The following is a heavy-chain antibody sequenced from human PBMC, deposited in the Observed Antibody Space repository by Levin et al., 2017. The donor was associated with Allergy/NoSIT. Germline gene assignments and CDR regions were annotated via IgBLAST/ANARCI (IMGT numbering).Heavy chain of an antibody. CDR2: ITGTGNTR. D-gene: IGHD6-6*01. J-gene: IGHJ4*02. V-gene: IGHV3-11*01. Sequence: GGSLRLSCAASGFTFSDYYMSWIRQAPGKGLEWLSYITGTGNTRDYADSVKGRFTISRDNAKNSLYLQMNSLRAEDTAVYYCAREPYSSSSHENDYWGQGTLVTVSS. CDR1: GFTFSDYY. CDR3: AREPYSSSSHENDY.